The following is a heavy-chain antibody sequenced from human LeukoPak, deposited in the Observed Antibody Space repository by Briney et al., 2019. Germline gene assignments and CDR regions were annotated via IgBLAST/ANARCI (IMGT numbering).Heavy chain of an antibody. Sequence: GGSLRLSCEASGFTFSSYSMNWVRQAPGKGLEWVSCISRSGNDIYYAHSVKGRFTISRDNAKNSLYLQMNSLRAEDTAVYYCARDETPYYWGQGTLVTVSS. V-gene: IGHV3-21*01. J-gene: IGHJ4*02. CDR1: GFTFSSYS. CDR2: ISRSGNDI. CDR3: ARDETPYY.